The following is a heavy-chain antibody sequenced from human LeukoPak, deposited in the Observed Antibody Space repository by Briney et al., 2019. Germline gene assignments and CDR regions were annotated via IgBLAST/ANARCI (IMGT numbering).Heavy chain of an antibody. CDR3: ARAGIAWNPADY. CDR1: GGSVSTNNW. V-gene: IGHV4-4*02. J-gene: IGHJ4*02. Sequence: PSETLSLTCTVSGGSVSTNNWWTWVRQPPGMALEWIGEVSRSGSTNYNPSLKSRVTLSLDEAKNHVSLQLTSLTAADTAVYYCARAGIAWNPADYWAREPWSPSPQ. D-gene: IGHD1-1*01. CDR2: VSRSGST.